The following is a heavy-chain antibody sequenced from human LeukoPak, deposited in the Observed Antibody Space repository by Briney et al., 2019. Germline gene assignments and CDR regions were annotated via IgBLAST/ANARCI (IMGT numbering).Heavy chain of an antibody. CDR1: GFTFSNAW. Sequence: PGGSHRLSCAASGFTFSNAWMSWVRQAPGKGLEWVGRIKSKTDGGTTDYAAPVKGRFTISRDDSKNTLYLQMNSLKTEDTAVYYCTTDPEDSNYVVERFDPWGQGTLVTVSS. J-gene: IGHJ5*02. CDR3: TTDPEDSNYVVERFDP. V-gene: IGHV3-15*01. CDR2: IKSKTDGGTT. D-gene: IGHD4-11*01.